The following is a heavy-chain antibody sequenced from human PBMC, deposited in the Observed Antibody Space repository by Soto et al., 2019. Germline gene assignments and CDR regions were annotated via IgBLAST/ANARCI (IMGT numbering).Heavy chain of an antibody. J-gene: IGHJ4*02. Sequence: QVQLGESGGGVFQPGRALRLSCAVSWFSVKSHGMNWVRQAPGKGLEWVAFISYDGKDANYADSVKGRFTISIDNSKDALYLQLGSLRGEDTAVYFCATDHRNGGSRGDYCGQGTLVTVSS. D-gene: IGHD2-15*01. CDR3: ATDHRNGGSRGDY. CDR1: WFSVKSHG. V-gene: IGHV3-30*03. CDR2: ISYDGKDA.